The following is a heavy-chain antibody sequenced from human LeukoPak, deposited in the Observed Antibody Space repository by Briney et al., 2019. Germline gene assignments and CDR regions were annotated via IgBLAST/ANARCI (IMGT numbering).Heavy chain of an antibody. CDR3: AREDEIDAFDI. CDR2: ISYDGSNK. J-gene: IGHJ3*02. CDR1: GFTFSSYA. V-gene: IGHV3-30-3*01. Sequence: PGGPLRLSCAASGFTFSSYAMHWVRQAPGKGLEWVAVISYDGSNKYYADSVKGRFTISRDNSKNTLYLQMNSLRAEDTAVYYCAREDEIDAFDIWGQGTMVTVSS.